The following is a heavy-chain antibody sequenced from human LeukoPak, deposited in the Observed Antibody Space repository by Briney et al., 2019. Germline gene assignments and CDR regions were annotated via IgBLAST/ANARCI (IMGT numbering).Heavy chain of an antibody. CDR1: GGSISTDNW. CDR2: IYHSVTT. CDR3: ARDGDVYVSGWYRGGYDY. J-gene: IGHJ4*02. D-gene: IGHD6-19*01. Sequence: SGTLSLTCSVSGGSISTDNWWSWVRQSPGKGLEWIGEIYHSVTTNYNPSLKSRVTISADKSKNHFSLKLTSVTDADTAVYYCARDGDVYVSGWYRGGYDYWGQGILVTVSS. V-gene: IGHV4-4*02.